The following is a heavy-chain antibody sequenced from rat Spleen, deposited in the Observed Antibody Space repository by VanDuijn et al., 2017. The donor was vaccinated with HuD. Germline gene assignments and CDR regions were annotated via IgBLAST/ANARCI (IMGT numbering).Heavy chain of an antibody. CDR2: ISYDGSST. CDR1: GFTFSDYY. Sequence: EVQLVESDGGLVQPGRSLKLSCAASGFTFSDYYMAWVRQAPTKGLEWVATISYDGSSTYYRDSVKGRFTISRDNAKSTLYLQMDSLRSEDTATYYCARLRHGRGYFVYWGQGVMVTVSS. J-gene: IGHJ2*01. CDR3: ARLRHGRGYFVY. V-gene: IGHV5-29*01.